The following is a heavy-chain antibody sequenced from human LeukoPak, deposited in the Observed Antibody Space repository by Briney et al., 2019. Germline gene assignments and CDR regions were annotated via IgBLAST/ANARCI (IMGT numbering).Heavy chain of an antibody. J-gene: IGHJ4*02. D-gene: IGHD6-13*01. CDR3: ARLSFQAAAFDY. Sequence: PSETLSLTCTVSGGSISSYYWSWIRQPPGKGLEWIGYIYYSGSTNYNPSLKSRVTISVDTSKNQFSLKLSSVTAAGTAVYYCARLSFQAAAFDYWGQGTLVTVSS. V-gene: IGHV4-59*08. CDR1: GGSISSYY. CDR2: IYYSGST.